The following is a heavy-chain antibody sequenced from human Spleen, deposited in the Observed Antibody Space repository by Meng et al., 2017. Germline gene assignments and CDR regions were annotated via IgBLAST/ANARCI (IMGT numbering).Heavy chain of an antibody. Sequence: QVQLQMGGAGLLRPSETLSLTCVVSGGSFSDYYWSWIRQPPGKGLEWIGEINHSGSTNYNPSLESRATISVATSQNNLSLKLSSVTAADSAVYYCARGPTTMTHDFDYWGQGTLVTVSS. J-gene: IGHJ4*02. CDR3: ARGPTTMTHDFDY. D-gene: IGHD4-17*01. CDR2: INHSGST. V-gene: IGHV4-34*01. CDR1: GGSFSDYY.